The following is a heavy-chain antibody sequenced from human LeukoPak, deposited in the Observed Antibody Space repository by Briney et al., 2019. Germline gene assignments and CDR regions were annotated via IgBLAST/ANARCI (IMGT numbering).Heavy chain of an antibody. D-gene: IGHD2-15*01. CDR3: ARVTMVAAASYNWFVP. CDR1: GFTFSYYE. J-gene: IGHJ5*02. CDR2: ISGSGETR. Sequence: GGSLRLSCAASGFTFSYYEMNWVRQAPGKGLEWISYISGSGETRSYADSVRGRFTISRDNSKNTLYLQMNSLRAEDTAVYYCARVTMVAAASYNWFVPWGQGTLVTVSS. V-gene: IGHV3-48*01.